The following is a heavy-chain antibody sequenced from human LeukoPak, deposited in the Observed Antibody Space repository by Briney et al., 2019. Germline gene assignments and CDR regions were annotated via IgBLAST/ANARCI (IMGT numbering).Heavy chain of an antibody. CDR2: IIPILGIA. J-gene: IGHJ4*02. D-gene: IGHD3-22*01. V-gene: IGHV1-69*04. CDR1: GGTFSSYA. Sequence: SVKVSCKASGGTFSSYAISWVRQAPGQGLEWMGRIIPILGIANYAQKFQGRVTITADKSTSTAYMELSSLRSEDTAVYYCAIYYYDSSGSRMIPFDYWGQGTLVTVSS. CDR3: AIYYYDSSGSRMIPFDY.